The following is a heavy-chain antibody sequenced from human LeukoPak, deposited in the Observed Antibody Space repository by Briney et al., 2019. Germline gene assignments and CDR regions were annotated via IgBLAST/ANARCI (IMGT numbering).Heavy chain of an antibody. J-gene: IGHJ5*02. Sequence: PSETLSLTCAVYGGSFSGYYWSWIRQPPGKGREWIGEINHSGSTNYNPSLKSRVTISVDTSKNQFSLKLSSVTAADTAAYYCARGRYSSSWFRFPWFDPWGQGTLVTVSS. CDR1: GGSFSGYY. D-gene: IGHD6-13*01. CDR2: INHSGST. CDR3: ARGRYSSSWFRFPWFDP. V-gene: IGHV4-34*01.